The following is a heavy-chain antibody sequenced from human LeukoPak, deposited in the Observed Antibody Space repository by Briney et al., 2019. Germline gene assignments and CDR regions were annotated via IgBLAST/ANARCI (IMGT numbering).Heavy chain of an antibody. CDR1: GGSINGYY. Sequence: SETLSLICTVSGGSINGYYCSWIRQPPGKGLEWIGHIYDSGSTKYNPSLKSRVTISVDTSKKQISLKLSSMTAADTGVYYCARHILTAGSIEWGQGTLVTVSS. J-gene: IGHJ4*02. V-gene: IGHV4-59*08. CDR2: IYDSGST. D-gene: IGHD3-9*01. CDR3: ARHILTAGSIE.